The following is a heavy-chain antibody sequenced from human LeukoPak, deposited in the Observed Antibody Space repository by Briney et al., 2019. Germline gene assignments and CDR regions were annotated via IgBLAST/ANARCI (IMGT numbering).Heavy chain of an antibody. V-gene: IGHV3-30*18. Sequence: GRSLRLSCAASGFTFSSYVMHWVRQAPGKGLEWVAVISYDGSNKYYADSVKGRFTISRDNSKNTLYLQMNSLRAEDTAVYYCAKGVRGIVGATVDYWGQGTLVTVSS. D-gene: IGHD1-26*01. J-gene: IGHJ4*02. CDR2: ISYDGSNK. CDR1: GFTFSSYV. CDR3: AKGVRGIVGATVDY.